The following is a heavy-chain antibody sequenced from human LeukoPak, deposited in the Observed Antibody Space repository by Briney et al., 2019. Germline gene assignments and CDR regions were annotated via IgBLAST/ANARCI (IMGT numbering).Heavy chain of an antibody. CDR2: IYPGDSDT. V-gene: IGHV5-51*01. Sequence: GESLKISCKGSGYSFTSYWIGWVRQMPGKGLEWMGIIYPGDSDTRYSPSFQGQVTISADKSISTAYLQWSSLKASDTAMYYCARLTPTGYSNNWFDPWGQGTLVTVSS. CDR3: ARLTPTGYSNNWFDP. J-gene: IGHJ5*02. CDR1: GYSFTSYW. D-gene: IGHD3-9*01.